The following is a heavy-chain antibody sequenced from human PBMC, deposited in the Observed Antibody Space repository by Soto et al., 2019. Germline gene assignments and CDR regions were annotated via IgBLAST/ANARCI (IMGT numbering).Heavy chain of an antibody. Sequence: ASVKVSCKASGYTFTSYGISWVRQAPGQGLEWMGIINPSGGSTSYAQKFQGRVTMTRDTSTSTVYMELSSLRSEDTAVYYCASRSSLGEEYYYGMDVWGQ. J-gene: IGHJ6*02. CDR3: ASRSSLGEEYYYGMDV. CDR1: GYTFTSYG. V-gene: IGHV1-46*01. CDR2: INPSGGST. D-gene: IGHD2-2*01.